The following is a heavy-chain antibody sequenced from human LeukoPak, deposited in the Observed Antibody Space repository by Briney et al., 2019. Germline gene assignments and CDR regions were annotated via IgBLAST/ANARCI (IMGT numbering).Heavy chain of an antibody. V-gene: IGHV7-4-1*02. Sequence: ASVKVSCKASGYTFTSYAMNWVRQAPGQGLEWMGWINTNTGNPTYAQGSTGRFVFSLDTSVSTAYLQISSLKTEDTAVYYCARGLYYYDSSGYSRLGYWGQGTLVTVSS. CDR1: GYTFTSYA. CDR3: ARGLYYYDSSGYSRLGY. D-gene: IGHD3-22*01. CDR2: INTNTGNP. J-gene: IGHJ4*02.